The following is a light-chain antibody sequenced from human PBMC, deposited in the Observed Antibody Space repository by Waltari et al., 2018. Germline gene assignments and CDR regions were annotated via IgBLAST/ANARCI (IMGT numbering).Light chain of an antibody. CDR3: QQYYDSPLT. CDR1: QSLFYSPHKRNS. Sequence: DIVMTQSPDSRTVSLGERATIHCRSSQSLFYSPHKRNSLAWYQQKAGQSPKLLIYWASTRESGVPDRFSGSGSGTDFSLTISNLQAEDVAVYSCQQYYDSPLTFGGGTKVEIK. V-gene: IGKV4-1*01. J-gene: IGKJ4*01. CDR2: WAS.